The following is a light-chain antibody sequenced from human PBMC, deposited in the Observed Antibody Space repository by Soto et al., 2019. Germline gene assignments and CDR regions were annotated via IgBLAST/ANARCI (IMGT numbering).Light chain of an antibody. J-gene: IGKJ4*01. CDR1: QNIKKY. CDR3: QQSFCTPLT. CDR2: TAS. Sequence: DIQMTQSPSSLSASVGDRVTITCRASQNIKKYLNWYQQKPGKAPNLLIYTASSLQVGLPSRFSGSGSGTDFTLTISSLQPEDCATYYCQQSFCTPLTFGGGTKVDIK. V-gene: IGKV1-39*01.